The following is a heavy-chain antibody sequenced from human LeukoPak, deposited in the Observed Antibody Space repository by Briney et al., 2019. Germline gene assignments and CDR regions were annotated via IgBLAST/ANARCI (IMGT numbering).Heavy chain of an antibody. CDR3: TREFGSAFDP. V-gene: IGHV4-59*01. CDR2: ISYSGNT. CDR1: GGSISGYF. Sequence: SETLSLTCTVSGGSISGYFWSWIRQPPGKGLEWIGYISYSGNTNHNPSLKSRVTMSLDTSKNQFSLKVRSVTAADTAVYYCTREFGSAFDPWGQGTLVTVSS. J-gene: IGHJ5*02. D-gene: IGHD3-10*01.